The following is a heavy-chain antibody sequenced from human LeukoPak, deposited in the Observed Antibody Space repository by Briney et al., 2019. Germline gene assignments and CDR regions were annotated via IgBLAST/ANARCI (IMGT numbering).Heavy chain of an antibody. CDR2: IIPILGIA. J-gene: IGHJ4*02. D-gene: IGHD6-13*01. Sequence: ASVKVSCKASGGTFSSYAISWVRQAPGQGLEWMGRIIPILGIANYAQKFQGRVTITADKSTSTAYMELSSLRSEDTAVYYCARDGSRGSSWYEDYWGQGTLVTVSS. V-gene: IGHV1-69*04. CDR3: ARDGSRGSSWYEDY. CDR1: GGTFSSYA.